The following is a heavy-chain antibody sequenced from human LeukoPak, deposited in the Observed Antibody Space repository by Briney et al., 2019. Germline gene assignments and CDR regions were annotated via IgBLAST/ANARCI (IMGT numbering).Heavy chain of an antibody. CDR2: ISWNSGSI. CDR3: AKDRYGDYAYSGFDY. J-gene: IGHJ4*02. D-gene: IGHD4-17*01. Sequence: PGGSLRLSCAASGFTFDDYAMHWVRQAPGKGLEWVSGISWNSGSIGYADSVKGRFTISRDNAKNSLYLQMQSLRAEDMALYYCAKDRYGDYAYSGFDYWGQGTLVTVSS. CDR1: GFTFDDYA. V-gene: IGHV3-9*03.